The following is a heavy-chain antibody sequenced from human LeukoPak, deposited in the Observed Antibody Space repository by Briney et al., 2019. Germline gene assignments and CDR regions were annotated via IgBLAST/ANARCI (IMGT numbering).Heavy chain of an antibody. CDR1: GGSFSGYY. D-gene: IGHD4-11*01. CDR3: ARQGDYSSWFDP. J-gene: IGHJ5*02. CDR2: INHSGST. Sequence: PSETLSLTCAVYGGSFSGYYWSWIRQPPGKGLEWIGEINHSGSTNYNPSLKSRVTISVDTSKNQFSLKLSSVTAADTAVYYCARQGDYSSWFDPWGQGTLVTVSS. V-gene: IGHV4-34*01.